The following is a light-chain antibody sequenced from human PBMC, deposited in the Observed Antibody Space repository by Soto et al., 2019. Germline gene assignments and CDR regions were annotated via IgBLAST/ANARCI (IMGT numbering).Light chain of an antibody. V-gene: IGKV1-5*03. CDR1: QSISTW. J-gene: IGKJ1*01. Sequence: DIPMTQSPSTLSASVGDRVTITCRASQSISTWLAWYQQKPGKAPKVLIYKASTLESGVPSRFSGSGSGTEFTLTISSLQPDDFATYYCQRYNSDWTFGQGTKVEIK. CDR3: QRYNSDWT. CDR2: KAS.